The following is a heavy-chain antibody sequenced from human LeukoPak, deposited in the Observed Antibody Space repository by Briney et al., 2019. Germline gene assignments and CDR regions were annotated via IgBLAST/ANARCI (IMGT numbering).Heavy chain of an antibody. CDR1: GFTVSSNY. Sequence: GGSLRLSCAASGFTVSSNYMSWVRQAPGRGLEWVSVIYSGGSTYYADSVKGRFTISRDNSKNTLYLQMNSLRAEDTAVYYCAREGSRGAFDIWGQGTMVTVSS. J-gene: IGHJ3*02. V-gene: IGHV3-53*01. CDR2: IYSGGST. CDR3: AREGSRGAFDI.